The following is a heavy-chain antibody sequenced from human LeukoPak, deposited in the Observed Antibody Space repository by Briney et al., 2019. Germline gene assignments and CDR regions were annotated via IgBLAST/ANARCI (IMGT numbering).Heavy chain of an antibody. Sequence: GGSLRLSCAASGFTFRSYGMHWVRQAPGKGLEWVAVISYDGSNKYYADSVKGRFTISRDNSKNTLYLQMNSLRAEDTAVYYCAKDDIVVVPAAYYYYYYYGMDVWGKGTTVTISS. V-gene: IGHV3-30*18. J-gene: IGHJ6*04. CDR2: ISYDGSNK. D-gene: IGHD2-2*01. CDR3: AKDDIVVVPAAYYYYYYYGMDV. CDR1: GFTFRSYG.